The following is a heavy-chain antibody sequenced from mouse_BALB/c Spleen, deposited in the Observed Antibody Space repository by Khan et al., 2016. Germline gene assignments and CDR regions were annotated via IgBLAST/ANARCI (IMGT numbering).Heavy chain of an antibody. V-gene: IGHV2-9*02. J-gene: IGHJ4*01. Sequence: QVQLKESGPGLVAPSQSLSITCTVSGVSLTTSGVHWVRQPPGKGLEWLGVIWAGGSTNFNSALMSRLSISKDNSKSQVFLKMNSLQTDDTAIYYWARARLTVVAKGAMDYWGQGTSVTVSA. CDR2: IWAGGST. D-gene: IGHD1-1*01. CDR3: ARARLTVVAKGAMDY. CDR1: GVSLTTSG.